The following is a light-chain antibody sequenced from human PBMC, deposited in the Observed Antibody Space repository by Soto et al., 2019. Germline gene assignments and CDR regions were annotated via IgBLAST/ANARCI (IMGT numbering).Light chain of an antibody. CDR3: SSYTSSSPWV. CDR2: EVS. V-gene: IGLV2-14*01. J-gene: IGLJ3*02. Sequence: QSVLTQPASVSGSPGQSITISCTGTSSDVGGYNYVSWYQQHPGKAPKLMIYEVSNRPSGVSNRFSGSKSGNTAPLTIAGLQAEDEDDYYCSSYTSSSPWVFGGGTKLTVL. CDR1: SSDVGGYNY.